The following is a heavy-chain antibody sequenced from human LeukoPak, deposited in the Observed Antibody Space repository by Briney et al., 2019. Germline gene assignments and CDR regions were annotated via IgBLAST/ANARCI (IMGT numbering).Heavy chain of an antibody. D-gene: IGHD6-19*01. CDR1: GGSISSYY. CDR3: ARHDSGWYGRNWFDP. J-gene: IGHJ5*02. V-gene: IGHV4-59*08. CDR2: IYYSGST. Sequence: SETLSLTCTVSGGSISSYYWSWIRQPPRKGLEWIGYIYYSGSTNYNPSLKSRVTISVDTSKNQFSLKLSSVTAADTAVYYCARHDSGWYGRNWFDPWGQGTLVTVSS.